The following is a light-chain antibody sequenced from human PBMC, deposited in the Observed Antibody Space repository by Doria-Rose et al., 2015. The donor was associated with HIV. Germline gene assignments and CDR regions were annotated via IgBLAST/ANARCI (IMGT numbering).Light chain of an antibody. CDR1: QDINTY. CDR3: QQYRSYHIT. Sequence: TQSPSSLSASVGDRVTITCRASQDINTYLAWFQQKPGKAPKSLIYAASSWQSGVPSKFRGSGSETDFTLTITSLKPEDFATYYCQQYRSYHITFGQGTRLESK. CDR2: AAS. V-gene: IGKV1-16*02. J-gene: IGKJ5*01.